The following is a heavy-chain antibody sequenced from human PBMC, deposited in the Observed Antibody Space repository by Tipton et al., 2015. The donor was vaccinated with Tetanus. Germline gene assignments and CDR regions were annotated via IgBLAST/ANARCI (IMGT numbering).Heavy chain of an antibody. CDR2: IHAGSGDT. CDR1: GFTFTGYG. V-gene: IGHV3-23*03. CDR3: AKDRAPAKYNGLDV. Sequence: SLRLSCTASGFTFTGYGLSWARQAPGKGLEWVSIIHAGSGDTDYADSVKGRFTISRDNSRSTLFLQMNSLRVDDTAVYYCAKDRAPAKYNGLDVWGQGTTVTVS. J-gene: IGHJ6*02.